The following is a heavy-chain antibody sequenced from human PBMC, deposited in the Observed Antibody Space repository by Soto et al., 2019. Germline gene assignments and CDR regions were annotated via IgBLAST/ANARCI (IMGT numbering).Heavy chain of an antibody. J-gene: IGHJ4*02. CDR3: AKVTDYYESSSYFDY. Sequence: EVQLVESGGGLVQPGGSLRLSCAASGFTSSSYWMSWVRQAPGKGLEWVANIKQDGSEKYYVDSVKGRFTISRDNAKNSLNLQMNSLRAEDTAVYYCAKVTDYYESSSYFDYWGQGTLVTVSS. CDR1: GFTSSSYW. CDR2: IKQDGSEK. V-gene: IGHV3-7*01. D-gene: IGHD3-22*01.